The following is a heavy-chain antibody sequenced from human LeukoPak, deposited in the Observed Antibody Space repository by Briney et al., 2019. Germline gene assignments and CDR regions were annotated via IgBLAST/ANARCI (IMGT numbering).Heavy chain of an antibody. CDR1: GGTFSSYA. CDR3: ARDRTAYDYIWGSYRHFDY. Sequence: ASVKVSCKASGGTFSSYAISWVRQAPGQGLEWMGGIIPIFGTANYAQKFQGRVTITADESTSTAYMELSSLRSEDTAVYYWARDRTAYDYIWGSYRHFDYWGQGTLVTVSS. V-gene: IGHV1-69*13. D-gene: IGHD3-16*02. J-gene: IGHJ4*02. CDR2: IIPIFGTA.